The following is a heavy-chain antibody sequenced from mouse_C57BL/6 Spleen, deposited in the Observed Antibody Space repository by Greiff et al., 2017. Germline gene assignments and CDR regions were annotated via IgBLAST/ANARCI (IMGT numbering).Heavy chain of an antibody. Sequence: QVQLQQPGAELVKPGASVKMSCKASGYTFTSYWITWVKQRPGQGLEWIGDIYPGSGSTNYNEKFKSKATLTVDTSSSTAYMQLSSLTSEDSAVYYCARTYYYGSSYEGYFDVWGTGTTVTVAS. CDR3: ARTYYYGSSYEGYFDV. J-gene: IGHJ1*03. CDR1: GYTFTSYW. CDR2: IYPGSGST. V-gene: IGHV1-55*01. D-gene: IGHD1-1*01.